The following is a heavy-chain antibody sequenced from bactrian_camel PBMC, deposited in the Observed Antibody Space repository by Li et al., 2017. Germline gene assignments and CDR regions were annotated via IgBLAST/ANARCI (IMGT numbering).Heavy chain of an antibody. Sequence: QLVESGGGLVHPGGSLKLSRAASGSFLASVHMNWIRQAPGKGLEWVSRINSDGDVAKYADSVKGRFTITRDNAKNTLYLQLNSLKTEDTAMYYCVKPPDTSLLVVSATLGTRGQGTQVTVS. V-gene: IGHV3S40*01. J-gene: IGHJ4*01. CDR2: INSDGDVA. D-gene: IGHD7*01. CDR1: GSFLASVH.